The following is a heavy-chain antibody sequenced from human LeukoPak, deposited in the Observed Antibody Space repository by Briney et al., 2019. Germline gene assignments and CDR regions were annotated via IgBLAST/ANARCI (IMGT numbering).Heavy chain of an antibody. J-gene: IGHJ6*02. CDR3: ARDKGKAAAGPIRYYYGMDV. Sequence: PSETLSLTCTASGGSISSYYWSWVRQPPGKGLEWIGYIYYSGSTNYNPSLKSRVTISVHTSKNQFSLKLSSVTAADTAVYYCARDKGKAAAGPIRYYYGMDVWGQGTTVTVSS. CDR1: GGSISSYY. V-gene: IGHV4-59*01. D-gene: IGHD6-13*01. CDR2: IYYSGST.